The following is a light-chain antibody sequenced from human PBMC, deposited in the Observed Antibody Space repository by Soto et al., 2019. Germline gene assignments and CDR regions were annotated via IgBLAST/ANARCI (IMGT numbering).Light chain of an antibody. CDR2: GAS. Sequence: EIVMTQSPATLSVSPGERATLSCKASQSVGTYLAWYQQKPGQAPRLLIYGASTRATGVPARFSGGGSGTEFTLTISSLQSEDFAVYYCQQGRTFGQGTKVEIK. CDR1: QSVGTY. J-gene: IGKJ1*01. CDR3: QQGRT. V-gene: IGKV3-15*01.